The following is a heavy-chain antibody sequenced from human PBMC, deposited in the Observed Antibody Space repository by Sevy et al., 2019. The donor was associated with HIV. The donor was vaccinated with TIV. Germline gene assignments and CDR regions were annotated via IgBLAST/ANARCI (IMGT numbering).Heavy chain of an antibody. CDR3: AREAYYYDSREENWFDP. J-gene: IGHJ5*02. CDR2: ISRDRRTI. CDR1: GFTFSTYT. V-gene: IGHV3-48*02. Sequence: GGSLRLSCVGSGFTFSTYTMHWVRQAPGKGLEWLSSISRDRRTIYYADSLKGRFTISRDNAKNSWYLQMNSLRDEDTAVYYCAREAYYYDSREENWFDPWGQGTLVTVSS. D-gene: IGHD3-22*01.